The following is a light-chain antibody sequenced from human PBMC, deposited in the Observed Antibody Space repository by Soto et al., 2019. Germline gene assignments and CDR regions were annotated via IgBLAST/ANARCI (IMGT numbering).Light chain of an antibody. CDR1: SGSIASNY. V-gene: IGLV6-57*04. CDR2: EDN. Sequence: NFMLTQPHSVSESPGKTVTISCTRSSGSIASNYVQWYQQRPSSAPTTVIYEDNQRPSGVPDRFSGSIDSSSNSAPLTISGLNTEDEDDYCCQSYDSRNRDVFGRGTQLTVL. J-gene: IGLJ7*01. CDR3: QSYDSRNRDV.